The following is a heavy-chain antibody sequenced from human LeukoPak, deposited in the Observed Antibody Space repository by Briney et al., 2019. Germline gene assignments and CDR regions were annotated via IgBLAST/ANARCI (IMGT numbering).Heavy chain of an antibody. J-gene: IGHJ4*02. CDR2: IKQDGSEK. D-gene: IGHD6-19*01. CDR3: ARDVRDSSGWYGGTSY. Sequence: PGGSLRLSCAASGFTFSSYWMSWVRQAPGKGLEWVANIKQDGSEKYYVDSVKGRFTISRDNAKNSLYLQMNSLRAEDTAVYYCARDVRDSSGWYGGTSYWGQGTLVTVSS. V-gene: IGHV3-7*01. CDR1: GFTFSSYW.